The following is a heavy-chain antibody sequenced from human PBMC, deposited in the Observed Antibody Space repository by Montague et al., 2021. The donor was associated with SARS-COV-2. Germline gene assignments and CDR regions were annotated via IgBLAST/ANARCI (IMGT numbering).Heavy chain of an antibody. J-gene: IGHJ6*02. CDR1: GYSFTSYW. Sequence: QSGAEVKKPGESLKISCKGSGYSFTSYWIGWVRQMPGKGLEWMGIIYPGDSDTRYSPSFQGQVTISADKSISTAYLQWSSLKASDTATYYCARHEAVGRGSGSSRPTTYYYYYHGMDVWGQGTTVTVSS. CDR3: ARHEAVGRGSGSSRPTTYYYYYHGMDV. CDR2: IYPGDSDT. V-gene: IGHV5-51*01. D-gene: IGHD3-10*01.